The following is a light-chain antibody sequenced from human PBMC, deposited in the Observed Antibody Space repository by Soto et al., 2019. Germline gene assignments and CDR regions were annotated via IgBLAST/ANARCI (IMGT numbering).Light chain of an antibody. CDR1: QGISSY. CDR3: QQYYSYPLT. J-gene: IGKJ4*01. CDR2: AAS. Sequence: AIRMTQSPSSFSASPGDRVTITCRASQGISSYFAWYQQKPGKAPKLLIYAASTLQSGVPARFSGSGSGTDFTLTISCLQSEDFATYYCQQYYSYPLTFGGGTKVEIK. V-gene: IGKV1-8*01.